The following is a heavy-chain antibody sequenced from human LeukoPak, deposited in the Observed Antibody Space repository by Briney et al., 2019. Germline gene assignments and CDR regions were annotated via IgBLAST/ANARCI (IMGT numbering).Heavy chain of an antibody. Sequence: SQTLSLTCTVSGCSISSGSYYWSWIRQPAGKGLEWVGRMYTSGSTNDNPSLKRRVTISVDTAKNQFSLKLSSVPAADTAVYYCARSGIAVAGTPPSYYYYYGMDVWGQGTAVTVSS. CDR2: MYTSGST. CDR3: ARSGIAVAGTPPSYYYYYGMDV. CDR1: GCSISSGSYY. V-gene: IGHV4-61*02. J-gene: IGHJ6*02. D-gene: IGHD6-19*01.